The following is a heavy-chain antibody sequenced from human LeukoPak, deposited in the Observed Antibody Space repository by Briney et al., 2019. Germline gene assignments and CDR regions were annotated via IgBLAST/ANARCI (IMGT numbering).Heavy chain of an antibody. CDR2: IYPRDSDT. CDR3: ARPRGYGGKYDAFDI. Sequence: GESLKISCKGSGYKFFVYWIGWVRQMPGKGLEWMGIIYPRDSDTRYSPSFQGQVTISADTSISTAYLQLSSLRASDTAMYYCARPRGYGGKYDAFDIWGQGTMVTVSS. CDR1: GYKFFVYW. V-gene: IGHV5-51*01. J-gene: IGHJ3*02. D-gene: IGHD4-23*01.